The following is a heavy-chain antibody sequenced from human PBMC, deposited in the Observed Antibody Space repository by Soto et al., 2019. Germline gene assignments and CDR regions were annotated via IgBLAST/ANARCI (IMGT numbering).Heavy chain of an antibody. CDR3: AKDSRAFCGGDCSKDY. Sequence: GGSLRLSCAASGFIFSNYAMTWVRQGPGRGLEWVSTTSFSGGRTYYAGSVKGRFTISRDNSNNTLFLQMSSLRAEDTAIYYCAKDSRAFCGGDCSKDYWGQGTLVTVSA. CDR1: GFIFSNYA. V-gene: IGHV3-23*01. J-gene: IGHJ4*02. D-gene: IGHD2-21*02. CDR2: TSFSGGRT.